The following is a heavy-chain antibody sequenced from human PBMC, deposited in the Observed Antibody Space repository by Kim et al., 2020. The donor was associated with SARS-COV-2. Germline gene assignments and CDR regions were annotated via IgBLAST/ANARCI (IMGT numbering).Heavy chain of an antibody. CDR3: AHRQRITTVRGVTEFDY. CDR2: IYWDDDK. Sequence: SGPTLVNPTQTLTLTCTFPGFSLSTSGVGVGWIRQPPGKALEWLALIYWDDDKRYSPSLKSRLTITKDTSQNQVVLTMTNMDPVDTATYYCAHRQRITTVRGVTEFDYWGQGTLVAVPS. D-gene: IGHD3-10*01. CDR1: GFSLSTSGVG. V-gene: IGHV2-5*02. J-gene: IGHJ4*02.